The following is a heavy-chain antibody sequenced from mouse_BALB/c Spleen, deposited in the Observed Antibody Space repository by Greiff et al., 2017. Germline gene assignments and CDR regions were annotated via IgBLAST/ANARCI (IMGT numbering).Heavy chain of an antibody. CDR3: TRWGYYGYRLYAMDY. CDR1: GYTFTDYE. CDR2: IDPETGGT. V-gene: IGHV1-15*01. D-gene: IGHD1-2*01. Sequence: VKLMESGAELVRPGASVTLSCKASGYTFTDYEMHWVKQTPVHGLEWIGAIDPETGGTAYNQKFKGKATLTADKSSSTAYMELRSLTSEDSAVYYCTRWGYYGYRLYAMDYWGQGTSVTVSS. J-gene: IGHJ4*01.